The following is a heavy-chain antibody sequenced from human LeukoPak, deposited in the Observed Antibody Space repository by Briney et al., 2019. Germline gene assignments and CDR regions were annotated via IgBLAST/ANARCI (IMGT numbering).Heavy chain of an antibody. CDR1: GGSISSSY. V-gene: IGHV4-4*07. CDR2: IYTSGST. CDR3: ARGDYKFDY. Sequence: SETLSLTCTFSGGSISSSYWTWIRQPAGKGLEWIGRIYTSGSTNYNPSLKSRVTMSVDTSKNQFPLKLSSMTAADTAVYYCARGDYKFDYWSQGTLVTVSS. J-gene: IGHJ4*02. D-gene: IGHD4-11*01.